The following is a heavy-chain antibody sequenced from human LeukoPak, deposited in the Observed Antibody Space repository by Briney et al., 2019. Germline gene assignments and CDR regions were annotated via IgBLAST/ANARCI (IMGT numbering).Heavy chain of an antibody. J-gene: IGHJ6*02. D-gene: IGHD6-13*01. CDR2: ISYDGSNK. Sequence: PGGSLRLSRAASGFTFSSYGMRWVRQAPGKGLEWVAVISYDGSNKYYADSVKGRFTISRDNSKNTLYLQMNSLRAEDTAVYYCAKAFLRGSSVESGMDVWGQGTTVTVSS. V-gene: IGHV3-30*18. CDR3: AKAFLRGSSVESGMDV. CDR1: GFTFSSYG.